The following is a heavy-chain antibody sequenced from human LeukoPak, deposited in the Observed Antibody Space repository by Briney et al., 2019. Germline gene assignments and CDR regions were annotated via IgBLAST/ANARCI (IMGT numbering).Heavy chain of an antibody. CDR3: ARAGVATAAFDI. CDR1: GGSISSHY. D-gene: IGHD4-23*01. Sequence: SETLSLTCTVSGGSISSHYWSWIRQPAGKGLEWIGHVYTFGITNYNPSLKSRVTISVDTSKNQFSLKLSSVTAADTAVYYCARAGVATAAFDIWGQGTMVTVSS. J-gene: IGHJ3*02. V-gene: IGHV4-4*07. CDR2: VYTFGIT.